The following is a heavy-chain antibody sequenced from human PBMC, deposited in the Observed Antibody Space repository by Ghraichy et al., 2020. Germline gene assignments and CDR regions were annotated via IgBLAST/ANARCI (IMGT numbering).Heavy chain of an antibody. CDR2: ISTTGSTM. V-gene: IGHV3-11*01. CDR3: ARDKRYYYDRSAYSDAEWFDP. D-gene: IGHD3-22*01. CDR1: GFTFSDYY. Sequence: GGSLRLSCAASGFTFSDYYMSWIRQAPGKGLEWVSHISTTGSTMYYADSVKGRFSISRDNAKKSLHLQMNSLRAEDTALYYCARDKRYYYDRSAYSDAEWFDPWCQGTLVTVSP. J-gene: IGHJ5*02.